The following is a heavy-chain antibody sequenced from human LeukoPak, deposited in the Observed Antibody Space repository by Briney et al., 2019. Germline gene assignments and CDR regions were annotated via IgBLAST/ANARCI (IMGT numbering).Heavy chain of an antibody. V-gene: IGHV3-23*01. D-gene: IGHD5-12*01. CDR2: ISGSGGST. J-gene: IGHJ4*02. CDR1: GFTFRSYA. Sequence: PGGSLRLSCAVSGFTFRSYAMSWVRRAPGKGLECVSGISGSGGSTHYADSVKGRFTISRDTSKNTLFLQMNSLRAEDTAVYYCAKVGGYDRYYFDYWGQGTLVTVSS. CDR3: AKVGGYDRYYFDY.